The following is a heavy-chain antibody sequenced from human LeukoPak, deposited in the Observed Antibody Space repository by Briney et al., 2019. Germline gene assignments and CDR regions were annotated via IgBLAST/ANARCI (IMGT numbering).Heavy chain of an antibody. Sequence: GGSLRLSCAASGFIFSNYGMHWVRQAPGKGLEWVSYISSSGSTIYYADSVKGRFTISRDNAKNSLYLQMDSLRAEDTAVYYCAELGITMIGGVWGKGTTVTISS. D-gene: IGHD3-10*02. CDR3: AELGITMIGGV. CDR1: GFIFSNYG. J-gene: IGHJ6*04. CDR2: ISSSGSTI. V-gene: IGHV3-48*04.